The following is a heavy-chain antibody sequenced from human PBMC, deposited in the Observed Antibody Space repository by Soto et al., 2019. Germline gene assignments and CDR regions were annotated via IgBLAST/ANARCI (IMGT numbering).Heavy chain of an antibody. V-gene: IGHV3-23*01. CDR3: AKKRCSSTSCYAYYYYYMDV. Sequence: GGSLRLSCAASGFTFSSYAMSWVRQAPGKGLEWVSAISGSGGSTYYADSVKGRFTISRDNSKNTLYLQMNSLRAEDTAVYYCAKKRCSSTSCYAYYYYYMDVWGKGTTVTVSS. J-gene: IGHJ6*03. CDR1: GFTFSSYA. D-gene: IGHD2-2*01. CDR2: ISGSGGST.